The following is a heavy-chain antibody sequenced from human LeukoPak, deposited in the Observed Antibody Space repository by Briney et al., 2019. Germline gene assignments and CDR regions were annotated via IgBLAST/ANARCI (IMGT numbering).Heavy chain of an antibody. V-gene: IGHV3-74*01. D-gene: IGHD2-21*02. CDR1: GFTFSSYW. CDR3: ARFRTWGDKAFDY. CDR2: INSDGSTT. J-gene: IGHJ4*02. Sequence: PGGSLRLSCAASGFTFSSYWMHWVRQAPGKGLVWVSRINSDGSTTNYADYVKGRFTISRDNAKNTLYLQMNSLRAEDTAVYYCARFRTWGDKAFDYWGQGTLVTVSS.